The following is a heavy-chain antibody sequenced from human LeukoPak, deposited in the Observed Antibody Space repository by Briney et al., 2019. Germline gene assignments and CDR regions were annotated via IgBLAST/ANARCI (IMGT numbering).Heavy chain of an antibody. V-gene: IGHV1-3*01. CDR3: ARGGTVAGPGAS. CDR1: GYTFTSYA. Sequence: ASVKVSCKTSGYTFTSYAMHWVRQAPGQRLEWMGWINGGNGDTKYSQKFQGRVTITRDTSATTAYMELSSLTSEDTAVYYCARGGTVAGPGASWGQGTPVTVSS. J-gene: IGHJ5*02. CDR2: INGGNGDT. D-gene: IGHD6-19*01.